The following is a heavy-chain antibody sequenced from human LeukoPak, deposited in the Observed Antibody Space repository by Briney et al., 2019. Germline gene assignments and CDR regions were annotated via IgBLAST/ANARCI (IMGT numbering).Heavy chain of an antibody. D-gene: IGHD3-16*01. CDR3: ARGFGSSFFFGLDV. J-gene: IGHJ6*02. CDR2: VYYSGSA. V-gene: IGHV4-39*02. CDR1: PDSISSTYY. Sequence: SETLSLTCTVSPDSISSTYYWGWIRQPPGKGLEWIGSVYYSGSAYSNPSLESRVTISVDTSKNRFSLKLISLTAADTAVYYCARGFGSSFFFGLDVWGQGTTVTVSS.